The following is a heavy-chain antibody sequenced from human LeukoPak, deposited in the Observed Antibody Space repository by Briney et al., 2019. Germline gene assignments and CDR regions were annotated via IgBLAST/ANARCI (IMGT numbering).Heavy chain of an antibody. CDR3: ATGRDYALEY. V-gene: IGHV3-74*01. CDR2: IYPNGSGK. D-gene: IGHD4-17*01. CDR1: GFTFSTYW. J-gene: IGHJ4*02. Sequence: PGGSLRLSCAASGFTFSTYWMRWVRQAPGKGLVWVSQIYPNGSGKYTADSVKGRFTLSRDSAKNTLHLQMNSLRAEVMAVYYCATGRDYALEYGGQGTLATVSS.